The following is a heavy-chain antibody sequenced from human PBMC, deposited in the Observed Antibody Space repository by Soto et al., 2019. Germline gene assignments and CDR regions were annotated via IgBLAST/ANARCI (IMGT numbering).Heavy chain of an antibody. J-gene: IGHJ6*02. D-gene: IGHD4-17*01. CDR1: GGTFSSYA. CDR3: AMVSRYGDYGAFYYYYGMDV. V-gene: IGHV1-69*01. Sequence: QVQLVQSGAEVKKPGSSVKVSCKASGGTFSSYAISWVRQAPGQGLEWMGGIIAIFGTANDAQKFQGRVTITADESTSPAYMELSSLRSEYTAVYYCAMVSRYGDYGAFYYYYGMDVWGQGTTGTGSS. CDR2: IIAIFGTA.